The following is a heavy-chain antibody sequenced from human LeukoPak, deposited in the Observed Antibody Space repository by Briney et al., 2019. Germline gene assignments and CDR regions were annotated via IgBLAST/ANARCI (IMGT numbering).Heavy chain of an antibody. J-gene: IGHJ4*02. V-gene: IGHV3-13*01. Sequence: AEGSLRLSCAASGFTFSSYDMHWVRQATGKGLEWVSAIGTAGDTCYPGSVKGRFTISRENAMNSLYLQMNSLRAEDTAVYYCARDLDSSGWFDYWGQGTLVTVSS. CDR2: IGTAGDT. CDR3: ARDLDSSGWFDY. D-gene: IGHD6-19*01. CDR1: GFTFSSYD.